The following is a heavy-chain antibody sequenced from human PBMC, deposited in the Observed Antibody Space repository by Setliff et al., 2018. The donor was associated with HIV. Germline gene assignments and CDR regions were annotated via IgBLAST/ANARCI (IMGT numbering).Heavy chain of an antibody. CDR2: IYYSGST. Sequence: SETLSLTCTVSGGSISGYYWSWIRQPPGKGLESIGSIYYSGSTNYNPSLKSRVTVSLDTSQNQLSLNLSSVTAADTAVYYCARSRPRSMDFYMDVWGKGTTVTVSS. CDR3: ARSRPRSMDFYMDV. D-gene: IGHD2-8*01. J-gene: IGHJ6*03. CDR1: GGSISGYY. V-gene: IGHV4-59*01.